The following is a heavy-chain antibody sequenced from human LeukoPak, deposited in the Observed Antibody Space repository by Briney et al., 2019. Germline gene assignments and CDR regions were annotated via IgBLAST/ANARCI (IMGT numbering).Heavy chain of an antibody. Sequence: PSETLSLTCTVSGGSISSGGYYWSWIRQHPGKGLEWIGYIYYSGSTYYNPSLKSRVTISVDTSKNQFSLKLSSVTAADTAVYYCARDRLPDTGWFDPWGQGTLVTVSS. CDR1: GGSISSGGYY. CDR2: IYYSGST. V-gene: IGHV4-31*03. D-gene: IGHD2-15*01. CDR3: ARDRLPDTGWFDP. J-gene: IGHJ5*02.